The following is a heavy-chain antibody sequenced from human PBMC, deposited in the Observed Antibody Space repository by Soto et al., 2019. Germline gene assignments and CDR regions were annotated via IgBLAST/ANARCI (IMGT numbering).Heavy chain of an antibody. CDR1: GFSLSTSGVG. CDR3: AQSQDFNSDWNGGSFGP. CDR2: IYWDDDK. D-gene: IGHD6-19*01. V-gene: IGHV2-5*02. J-gene: IGHJ5*02. Sequence: QITLKESGPTLVEPTQTLTLTCTFSGFSLSTSGVGVGWIRQPPGKALEWLAFIYWDDDKRYSPSLKGRLTITKDTNKNALVHTMTKMDPVDTETYYSAQSQDFNSDWNGGSFGPWGQGTLVTVSS.